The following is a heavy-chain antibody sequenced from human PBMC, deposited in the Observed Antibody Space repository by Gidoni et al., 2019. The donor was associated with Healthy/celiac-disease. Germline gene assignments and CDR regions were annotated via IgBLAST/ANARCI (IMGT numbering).Heavy chain of an antibody. CDR2: ISSSSSYI. J-gene: IGHJ6*02. V-gene: IGHV3-21*01. Sequence: EVQLVESGGGLVKPGGSLTLSCPASALTFSSYSMNWVRQSTGKGLEWVSSISSSSSYICYADSVKGRFTISRDNAKNSLYLQMNSLRAEDTAVYYCAREMVPAAIDYYYYGMDVWGQGTTVTVSS. D-gene: IGHD2-2*01. CDR3: AREMVPAAIDYYYYGMDV. CDR1: ALTFSSYS.